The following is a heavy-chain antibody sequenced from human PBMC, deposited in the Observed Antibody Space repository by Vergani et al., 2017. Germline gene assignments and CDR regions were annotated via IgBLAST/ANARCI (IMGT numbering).Heavy chain of an antibody. CDR3: ARVPIGGWPEAGSHAFDL. CDR1: GGSISSYY. J-gene: IGHJ3*01. V-gene: IGHV4-59*01. D-gene: IGHD6-19*01. Sequence: QVQLQESGPGLVKPSETLSLTCTVSGGSISSYYWSWIRQPPGKGLEWIGYIYYSGSTNYNPSLKSRVTISVDTSKNQFSLKLSSVTAADTAVYYCARVPIGGWPEAGSHAFDLWGQGTMVTVSS. CDR2: IYYSGST.